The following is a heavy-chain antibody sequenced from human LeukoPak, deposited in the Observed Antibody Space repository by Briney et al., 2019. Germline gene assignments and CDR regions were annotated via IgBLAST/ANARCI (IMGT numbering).Heavy chain of an antibody. CDR1: GFTFSDYY. V-gene: IGHV3-11*06. CDR3: ARESTYYYDSSGYTPFHAFGI. J-gene: IGHJ3*02. Sequence: GGSLRLSCAASGFTFSDYYMSWIRQAPGKGLEWVSYISSSSSYTNYADSVKGRFTISRDNAKNSLYLQMNSLRAEDTAVYYCARESTYYYDSSGYTPFHAFGIWGQGTMVTVSS. CDR2: ISSSSSYT. D-gene: IGHD3-22*01.